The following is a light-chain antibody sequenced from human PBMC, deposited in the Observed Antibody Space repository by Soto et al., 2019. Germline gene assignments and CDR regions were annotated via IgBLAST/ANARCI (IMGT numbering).Light chain of an antibody. J-gene: IGLJ2*01. Sequence: QSALTQPPSASGSPGQSVTISCTGTSSDVGGYNSVSWYQQHPGKVHRLMIYEVSKRPSVVPDRFSGSKSVNTASLTVSGLKAEEAADYYCSSDAGSNTLVFGGGTKLTVL. CDR3: SSDAGSNTLV. CDR1: SSDVGGYNS. V-gene: IGLV2-8*01. CDR2: EVS.